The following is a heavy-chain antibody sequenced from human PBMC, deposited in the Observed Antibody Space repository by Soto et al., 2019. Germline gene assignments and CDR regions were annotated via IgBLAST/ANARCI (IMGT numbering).Heavy chain of an antibody. J-gene: IGHJ6*02. Sequence: SETLSLTCTVSAASFSKYYWTWIRQSPGKGLEWIGYIYHNGNTYYNPSLQSRVTISLDSSKNQFSLKLSSVAAADAAVYYCARAKRYCSGGTCYYYYYGLDVWGQGTTVTVSS. D-gene: IGHD2-15*01. CDR3: ARAKRYCSGGTCYYYYYGLDV. CDR2: IYHNGNT. V-gene: IGHV4-59*12. CDR1: AASFSKYY.